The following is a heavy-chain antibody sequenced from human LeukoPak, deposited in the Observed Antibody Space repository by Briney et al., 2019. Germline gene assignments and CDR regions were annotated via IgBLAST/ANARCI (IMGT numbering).Heavy chain of an antibody. Sequence: PSETLSLTCAVYGGSFNGFYWNWVRQPPGKGLEWIGYIYYSGSTYYNPSLKSRVTISVDTSKNQFSLKLSSVTAADTAVYYCARYLGLDGSGSYRYKFDYWGQGTLVTVSS. D-gene: IGHD3-10*01. J-gene: IGHJ4*02. CDR1: GGSFNGFY. V-gene: IGHV4-34*09. CDR2: IYYSGST. CDR3: ARYLGLDGSGSYRYKFDY.